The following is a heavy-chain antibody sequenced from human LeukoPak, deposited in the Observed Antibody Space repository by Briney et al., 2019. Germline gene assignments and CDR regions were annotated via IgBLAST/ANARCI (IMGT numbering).Heavy chain of an antibody. V-gene: IGHV1-58*02. CDR2: IVVGSGNT. Sequence: ASVKVSCKASGFTFTSSAMQWVRQVRGQRLERIGWIVVGSGNTNYAQKFQERVTITRDMSTSTAYMELSSLRSEDTAVYYCATINYYDSSGYRGGDYWGQGTLVTVSS. J-gene: IGHJ4*02. CDR1: GFTFTSSA. CDR3: ATINYYDSSGYRGGDY. D-gene: IGHD3-22*01.